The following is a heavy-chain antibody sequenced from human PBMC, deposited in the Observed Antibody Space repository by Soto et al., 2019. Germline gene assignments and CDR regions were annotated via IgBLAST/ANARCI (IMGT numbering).Heavy chain of an antibody. V-gene: IGHV1-46*03. D-gene: IGHD6-13*01. CDR2: INPSGGST. J-gene: IGHJ3*02. CDR3: AREGLFARIAAAGTGDAFDI. CDR1: GYTSTIYY. Sequence: ASVKVSCNASGYTSTIYYMHGLRQATGQGLEGMGIINPSGGSTSYAQKFQGRVTMTRATSTSTVYMELSSLRSEDTAVYYCAREGLFARIAAAGTGDAFDIWGQGTMLTVSS.